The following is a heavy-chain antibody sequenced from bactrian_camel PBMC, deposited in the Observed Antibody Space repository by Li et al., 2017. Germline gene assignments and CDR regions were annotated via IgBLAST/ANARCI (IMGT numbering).Heavy chain of an antibody. D-gene: IGHD3*01. Sequence: VQLVESGGGSVQAGGSLRLSCVASGYTVDSNCVGWFRQAPEKEREGVASIYSARGRTYYADSVKGRFTISQDNATNTVYLQMNELKSEDTALYYCTTFPPVRCSGGRCYEDYGMDYRGNGTQVTVS. J-gene: IGHJ7*01. V-gene: IGHV3S40*01. CDR2: IYSARGRT. CDR1: GYTVDSNC.